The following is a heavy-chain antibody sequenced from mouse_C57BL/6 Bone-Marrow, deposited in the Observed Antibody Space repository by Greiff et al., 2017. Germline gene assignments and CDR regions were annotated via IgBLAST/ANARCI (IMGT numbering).Heavy chain of an antibody. CDR1: GFNIKDYY. V-gene: IGHV14-1*01. CDR2: IAPEDGDT. CDR3: TTKDYYGRFDY. J-gene: IGHJ2*01. D-gene: IGHD1-1*01. Sequence: VQLQQSGAELVRPGASVKLSCTASGFNIKDYYMHWVKQRPEQGLEWIGRIAPEDGDTEYAPKFQGKATMTADTSSNTAYLPLSSLTSDDTAVYYCTTKDYYGRFDYWGQGTTLTVSS.